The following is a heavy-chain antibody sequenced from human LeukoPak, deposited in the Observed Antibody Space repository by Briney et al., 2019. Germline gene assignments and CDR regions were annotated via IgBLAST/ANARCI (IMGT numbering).Heavy chain of an antibody. V-gene: IGHV3-53*05. Sequence: GGSLRLSCAASGFTVSSNYMSWVRQAPGKGLEWGSVIYSGGSTYYPDSVKGRFTISRDNSKNTLYLQMNSLRAEDTAVYYCARAPQGSRHYYYYGKDVWGQGTTVTVSS. CDR2: IYSGGST. D-gene: IGHD3-10*01. CDR3: ARAPQGSRHYYYYGKDV. J-gene: IGHJ6*02. CDR1: GFTVSSNY.